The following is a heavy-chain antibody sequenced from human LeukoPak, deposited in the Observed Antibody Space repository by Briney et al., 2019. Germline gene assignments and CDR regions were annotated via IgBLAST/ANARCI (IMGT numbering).Heavy chain of an antibody. J-gene: IGHJ6*03. CDR3: ANSFDSSGYFYYYYYMDV. V-gene: IGHV3-21*04. D-gene: IGHD3-22*01. Sequence: GGSLRLSCAASGFTFSSYSMNWVRQAPGKGLEWVSSISSSSSYIYYADSVKGRFTISRDNSKNTLYLQMNSLRAEDTAVYYCANSFDSSGYFYYYYYMDVWGKGTTVTVSS. CDR2: ISSSSSYI. CDR1: GFTFSSYS.